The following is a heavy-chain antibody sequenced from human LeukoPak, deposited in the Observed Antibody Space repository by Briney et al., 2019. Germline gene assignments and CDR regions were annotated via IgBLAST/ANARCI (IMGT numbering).Heavy chain of an antibody. V-gene: IGHV4-34*01. D-gene: IGHD2-21*02. J-gene: IGHJ4*02. CDR3: ARHIRNCGGDCYFDY. CDR1: GGSFSGYY. Sequence: SETLSLTCAVYGGSFSGYYWSWIRQPPGKGLEWIGEINHSGSTNYNPSLKSRVTISVDTSKNQFSLKLSSVTAADTAVYYCARHIRNCGGDCYFDYWGQGTLVTVSS. CDR2: INHSGST.